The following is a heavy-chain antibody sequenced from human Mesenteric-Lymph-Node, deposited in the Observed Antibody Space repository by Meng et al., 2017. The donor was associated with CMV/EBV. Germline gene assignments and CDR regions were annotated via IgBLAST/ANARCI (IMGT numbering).Heavy chain of an antibody. CDR2: ISSSSSTI. CDR3: ARAPARHYSSKFDY. J-gene: IGHJ4*02. D-gene: IGHD2-15*01. Sequence: GESLKISCAASGFTFSSYSMNWVRQAPGKGLEWVSYISSSSSTIYYADSVKGRFTISRDNAKNSLYLQMNSLRAEDTVVYYCARAPARHYSSKFDYWGQGTLVTVSS. V-gene: IGHV3-48*04. CDR1: GFTFSSYS.